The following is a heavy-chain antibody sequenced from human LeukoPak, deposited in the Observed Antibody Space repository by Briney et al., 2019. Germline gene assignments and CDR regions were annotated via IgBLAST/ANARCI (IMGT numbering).Heavy chain of an antibody. V-gene: IGHV3-21*01. Sequence: PGGSLRLSCAASGFTFSSYSMNWVRQAPGKGLEWVSSISSSSSYIYYVDSVKGRFTASRDNAKNSLYLQMNSLRAEDTAVYYCARGVDYPPHFDYWGQGTLVTVSS. CDR3: ARGVDYPPHFDY. CDR2: ISSSSSYI. CDR1: GFTFSSYS. D-gene: IGHD4-11*01. J-gene: IGHJ4*02.